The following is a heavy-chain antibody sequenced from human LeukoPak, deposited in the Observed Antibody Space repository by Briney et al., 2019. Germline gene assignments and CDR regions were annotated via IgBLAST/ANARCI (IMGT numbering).Heavy chain of an antibody. CDR2: IYYSGST. D-gene: IGHD5-18*01. CDR3: ARVGYSYGFDY. Sequence: SETLSLTCTVSGGFISSGGYYWTWIRQHPGKGLEWIGYIYYSGSTYYNPSLKSRATISVDTSKNQFSLKLSSVTAADTAVYYCARVGYSYGFDYWGQGTLVTVSS. CDR1: GGFISSGGYY. J-gene: IGHJ4*02. V-gene: IGHV4-31*03.